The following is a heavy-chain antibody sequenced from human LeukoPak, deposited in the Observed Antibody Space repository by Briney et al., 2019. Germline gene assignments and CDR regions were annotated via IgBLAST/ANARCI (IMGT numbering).Heavy chain of an antibody. D-gene: IGHD3-22*01. CDR3: AKPHNYYDSSGYPVAEYFQH. J-gene: IGHJ1*01. V-gene: IGHV3-23*01. CDR2: ISGSGGST. CDR1: GFTFSSYA. Sequence: PGGSLRLSCAASGFTFSSYAMSWVRQAPGKGLEWVSAISGSGGSTYYADSVKGRFTISRDNSKSTLYLQMNSLRAEDTAVYYCAKPHNYYDSSGYPVAEYFQHWGQGTLVTVSS.